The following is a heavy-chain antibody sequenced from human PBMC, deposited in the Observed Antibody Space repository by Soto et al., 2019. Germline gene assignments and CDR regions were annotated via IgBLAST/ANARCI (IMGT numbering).Heavy chain of an antibody. J-gene: IGHJ6*02. CDR3: ARAKQQLIPYYYYYYGMDV. CDR2: IIPIFGTA. D-gene: IGHD6-13*01. V-gene: IGHV1-69*06. CDR1: GGTFSSYA. Sequence: SVKVSCKASGGTFSSYAISWLRQSPGQGLEWMGGIIPIFGTANYAQKFQGRVTITADKSTSTAYMELSSLRSEDTAVYYCARAKQQLIPYYYYYYGMDVWGQGTTVTV.